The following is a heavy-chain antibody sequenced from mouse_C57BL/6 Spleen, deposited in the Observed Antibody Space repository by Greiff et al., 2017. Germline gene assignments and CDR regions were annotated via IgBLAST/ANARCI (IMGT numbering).Heavy chain of an antibody. V-gene: IGHV1-54*01. J-gene: IGHJ4*01. CDR2: INPGSGGT. CDR1: GYAFTNYL. Sequence: QVQLQQSGAELVRPGTSVKVSCKASGYAFTNYLIEWVKQRPGQGLEWIGVINPGSGGTNYNEKFKGKATLTADKSYSTAYMQLSSLTSEDSAVYFCARSGIYYYGSSSYARDDWGQGTSVTVSS. CDR3: ARSGIYYYGSSSYARDD. D-gene: IGHD1-1*01.